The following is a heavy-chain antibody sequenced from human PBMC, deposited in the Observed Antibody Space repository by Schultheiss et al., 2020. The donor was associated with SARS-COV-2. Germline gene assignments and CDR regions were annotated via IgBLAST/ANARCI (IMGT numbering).Heavy chain of an antibody. CDR3: AKESNWNRKYYFDY. J-gene: IGHJ4*02. D-gene: IGHD1-20*01. Sequence: GGSLRLSCAVSGFTFSNYAMTWVRQAPGKGLEWVSAISGSGGSTYYADSVKGRFTISRDNSKNTLYLQMNSLRAEDTAVYYCAKESNWNRKYYFDYWGQGTLVTVSS. CDR2: ISGSGGST. CDR1: GFTFSNYA. V-gene: IGHV3-23*01.